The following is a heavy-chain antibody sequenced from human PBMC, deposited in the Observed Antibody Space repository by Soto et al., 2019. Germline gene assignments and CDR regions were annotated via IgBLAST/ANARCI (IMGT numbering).Heavy chain of an antibody. J-gene: IGHJ4*02. V-gene: IGHV4-39*01. D-gene: IGHD3-10*01. CDR1: GGSISSSSYY. Sequence: SQTLSLTCTVSGGSISSSSYYWGWIRQPPGKGLEWIGSIYYRGSTYYNPSLKSRDTISEDTSKNQFSLKLSFVTAADTAVYYCERPWFGYYGSGSYYYFDYWGQGTLVTVSS. CDR3: ERPWFGYYGSGSYYYFDY. CDR2: IYYRGST.